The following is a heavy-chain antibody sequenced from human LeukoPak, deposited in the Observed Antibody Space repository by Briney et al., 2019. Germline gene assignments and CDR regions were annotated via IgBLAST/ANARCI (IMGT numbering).Heavy chain of an antibody. J-gene: IGHJ4*02. CDR1: GFTFSSYA. V-gene: IGHV3-30-3*01. CDR3: ARGRDSSSDY. D-gene: IGHD6-6*01. CDR2: ISYDGSNK. Sequence: PGGSLRLSCAASGFTFSSYAMHWVRQAPGKGLEWVAVISYDGSNKYYADSVKGRFTISRDNAKNSLYLQMNSLRAEDTAVYYCARGRDSSSDYWGQGTLVTVSS.